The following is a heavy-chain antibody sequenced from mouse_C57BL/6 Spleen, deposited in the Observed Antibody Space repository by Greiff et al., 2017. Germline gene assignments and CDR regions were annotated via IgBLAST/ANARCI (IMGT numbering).Heavy chain of an antibody. J-gene: IGHJ4*01. CDR2: IDPSDSYT. CDR1: GYTFTSYW. V-gene: IGHV1-69*01. Sequence: VQLQQPGAELVMPGASVKLSCKASGYTFTSYWMHRVKQRPGQGLEWIGEIDPSDSYTNSNQKFKGKSTLTVDKSSSTAYMQLSSLTSEDSAVYYCARPAFTTVVAHYAMDYWGQGTSVTVSS. D-gene: IGHD1-1*01. CDR3: ARPAFTTVVAHYAMDY.